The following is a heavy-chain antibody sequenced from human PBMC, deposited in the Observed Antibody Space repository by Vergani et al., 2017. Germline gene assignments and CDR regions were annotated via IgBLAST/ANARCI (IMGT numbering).Heavy chain of an antibody. J-gene: IGHJ6*03. D-gene: IGHD4-11*01. CDR1: GGSFTSYN. CDR2: IDHTGRP. Sequence: QVQLQQWGGGLLKPSETLSLTCVVNGGSFTSYNWTWIRQSPGEGLEWVGDIDHTGRPDYNPSLKSRLTMSVDKSRNQFSLTRNSVTATDTAIYFCARVNTETNGHLYYYYYMDVWGQGTAVTVS. V-gene: IGHV4-34*01. CDR3: ARVNTETNGHLYYYYYMDV.